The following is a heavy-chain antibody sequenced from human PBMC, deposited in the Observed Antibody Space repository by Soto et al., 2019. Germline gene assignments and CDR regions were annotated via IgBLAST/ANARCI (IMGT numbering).Heavy chain of an antibody. CDR1: GCTFRSYA. CDR2: IIPIFGTA. Sequence: QVQLVQSGAEVKKPGSSVKVSCKASGCTFRSYAISWVRQAPGHGLEWMGGIIPIFGTANYAQKFQGRFTSTADESTSTAYMELSSLRSEDTAVYYCARARDGYNSGMFDYGGQGTLVTVSA. CDR3: ARARDGYNSGMFDY. D-gene: IGHD5-12*01. J-gene: IGHJ4*02. V-gene: IGHV1-69*01.